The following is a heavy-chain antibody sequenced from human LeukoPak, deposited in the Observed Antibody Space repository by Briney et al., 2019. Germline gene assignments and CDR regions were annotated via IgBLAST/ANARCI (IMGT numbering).Heavy chain of an antibody. CDR1: GGSLSSYY. D-gene: IGHD3-10*01. Sequence: SETLSLTCTVSGGSLSSYYWSWIRQPPGKGLEWIGYIYYSGSTNYNPSLKSRVTISVDTSKNQFSLKLSSVTAADTAVYYCARDRSGMNYFDYWGQGTLVTVSS. V-gene: IGHV4-59*01. J-gene: IGHJ4*02. CDR3: ARDRSGMNYFDY. CDR2: IYYSGST.